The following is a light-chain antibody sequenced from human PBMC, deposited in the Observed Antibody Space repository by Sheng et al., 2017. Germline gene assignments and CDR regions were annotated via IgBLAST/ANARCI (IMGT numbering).Light chain of an antibody. CDR3: QDYSNNWT. CDR1: QNIRIW. V-gene: IGKV1-5*03. Sequence: IQMTQSPSTLSASVGDRVTITCRASQNIRIWLAWYQQKPGKAPKILIYKASTLESGVPSRFSGSGSGTEFTLTISSLQPDDSATYYXQDYSNNWTFGQGTKVEIK. CDR2: KAS. J-gene: IGKJ1*01.